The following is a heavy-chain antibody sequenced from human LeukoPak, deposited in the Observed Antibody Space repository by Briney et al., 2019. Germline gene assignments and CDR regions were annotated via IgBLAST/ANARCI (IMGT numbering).Heavy chain of an antibody. CDR1: GGPFSGYY. J-gene: IGHJ5*02. CDR3: ARVKNRIAAAGTGWFDP. Sequence: SETLSLTCAVYGGPFSGYYWSWIRQPPGKGLEWIGEINHMGSTNYNPCLKSRVTISVDTSKNQFSLKLSSVTAADTAVYYCARVKNRIAAAGTGWFDPWGQGTLVTVSS. CDR2: INHMGST. V-gene: IGHV4-34*01. D-gene: IGHD6-13*01.